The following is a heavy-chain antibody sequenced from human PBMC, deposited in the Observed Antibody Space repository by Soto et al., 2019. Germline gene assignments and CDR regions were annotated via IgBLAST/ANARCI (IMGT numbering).Heavy chain of an antibody. D-gene: IGHD3-22*01. Sequence: PSETLSLTCTVSGGSISNYFLSWIRQPPGKGLEWIGFFYDSGSTNYNPSLKSRVTISVDRSKNQFSLKLSSVTAADTAVYYCARGGVDYYDSSGYYFSPYYFDYWGQGTLVTVSS. CDR1: GGSISNYF. CDR2: FYDSGST. J-gene: IGHJ4*02. V-gene: IGHV4-59*12. CDR3: ARGGVDYYDSSGYYFSPYYFDY.